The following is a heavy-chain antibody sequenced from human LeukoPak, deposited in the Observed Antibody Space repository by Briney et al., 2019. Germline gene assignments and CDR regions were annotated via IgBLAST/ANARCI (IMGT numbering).Heavy chain of an antibody. CDR3: AKDREQLWLLGCFDY. D-gene: IGHD5-18*01. V-gene: IGHV3-23*01. CDR1: GFTFSSYA. CDR2: ISGSGGST. J-gene: IGHJ4*02. Sequence: GGSLRLSCAASGFTFSSYAMSWVRQAPGKGLEWVSAISGSGGSTYYADSVKGRFTISRDNSKNTLYLQMNSLRAEDAAVYYCAKDREQLWLLGCFDYWGQGTLVTVSS.